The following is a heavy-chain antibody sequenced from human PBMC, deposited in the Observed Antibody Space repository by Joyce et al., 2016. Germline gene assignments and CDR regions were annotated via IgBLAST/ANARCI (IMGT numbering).Heavy chain of an antibody. CDR2: LNPTGGVT. CDR1: GYTFTSYY. V-gene: IGHV1-46*01. Sequence: QVLLVQSGPEVKKPGDSVKVSCKTSGYTFTSYYIHGVRQAPGQGLEWVGRLNPTGGVTRYTQKIQGRVTMTMDTSTSTVDMELSGLRSEATAVYCCARALRTFDAFDIWGQGTMVTVSS. J-gene: IGHJ3*02. D-gene: IGHD1-14*01. CDR3: ARALRTFDAFDI.